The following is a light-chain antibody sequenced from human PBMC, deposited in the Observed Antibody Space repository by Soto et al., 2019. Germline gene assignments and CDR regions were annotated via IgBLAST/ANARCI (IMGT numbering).Light chain of an antibody. CDR1: QSVSSNF. CDR3: HPYGSSPRT. CDR2: GAS. Sequence: EIVLTQSPGTLSLSPGDRATLSCRASQSVSSNFLAWYQQKPGQAPRLLIYGASIRATGIPDRFSGSGSGTDFTLTIRRLEPEDFAMYFCHPYGSSPRTFGQGTKVEIK. J-gene: IGKJ1*01. V-gene: IGKV3-20*01.